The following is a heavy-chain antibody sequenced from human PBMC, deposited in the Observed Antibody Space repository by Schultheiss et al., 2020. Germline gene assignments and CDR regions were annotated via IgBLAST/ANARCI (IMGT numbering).Heavy chain of an antibody. CDR2: IYYSGST. Sequence: SETLSLTCTVSGGSISSYYWSWIRQPPGKGLEWIGSIYYSGSTYYNPSLKSRVTISVDTSKNQFSLKLSSVTAADTAVYYCARERRYGMDVWGQGTTVTVYS. V-gene: IGHV4-59*01. CDR3: ARERRYGMDV. J-gene: IGHJ6*02. CDR1: GGSISSYY.